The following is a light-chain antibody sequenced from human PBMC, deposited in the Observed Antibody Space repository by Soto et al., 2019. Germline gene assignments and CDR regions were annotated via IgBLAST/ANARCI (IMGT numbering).Light chain of an antibody. CDR3: QSYDSSLSGSYV. Sequence: VLTHPPSVSGAPGQRVIISCTGSSSNIGAGYDVHWYQQLPGTAPRLLIYDNNNRPSGVPARFSVSKSDTSASLAITGLQPEDEADYYCQSYDSSLSGSYVFGTGTKVTVL. CDR1: SSNIGAGYD. J-gene: IGLJ1*01. CDR2: DNN. V-gene: IGLV1-40*01.